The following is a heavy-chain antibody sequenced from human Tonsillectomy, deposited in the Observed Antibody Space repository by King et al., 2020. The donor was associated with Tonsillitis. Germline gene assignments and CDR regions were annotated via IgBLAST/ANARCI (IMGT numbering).Heavy chain of an antibody. V-gene: IGHV3-30*04. CDR1: GFTFSNYA. D-gene: IGHD6-19*01. CDR2: ISYDGDNK. J-gene: IGHJ6*02. CDR3: TRVRYPSARYANYYYGMDV. Sequence: QLVQSGGGVVQPGRSLRLSCAASGFTFSNYAMHWVRQAPGKGLEWVAVISYDGDNKYYADSVKGRFTISRDNSKNTLYLQMNSLRGEDTAVYFCTRVRYPSARYANYYYGMDVWGQGTAVTVSS.